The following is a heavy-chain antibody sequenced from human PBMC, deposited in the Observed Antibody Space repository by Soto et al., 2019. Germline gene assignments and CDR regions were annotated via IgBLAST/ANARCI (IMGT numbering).Heavy chain of an antibody. Sequence: ASVKVSCKASGGTFSSYVISWVRQAPGQGLEWMGGIIPIFGTANYAQKFQGRVTITADKSTSTAYMELSSLRSEDTAVYYCATTNNLRYYDFWSGPLDYWGQGTLVTVSS. D-gene: IGHD3-3*01. CDR3: ATTNNLRYYDFWSGPLDY. CDR1: GGTFSSYV. J-gene: IGHJ4*02. V-gene: IGHV1-69*06. CDR2: IIPIFGTA.